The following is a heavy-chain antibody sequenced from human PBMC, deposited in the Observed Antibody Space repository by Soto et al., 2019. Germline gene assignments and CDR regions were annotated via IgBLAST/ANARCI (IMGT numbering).Heavy chain of an antibody. D-gene: IGHD3-16*02. V-gene: IGHV3-48*03. CDR1: GFTLSSYE. CDR2: ISSSGTTI. J-gene: IGHJ1*01. Sequence: GGSLRLSCTASGFTLSSYEMIWVRQAPGKGLEWVSYISSSGTTIYYAESVRGRFTISRDNAKNSLYLQMNSLRAEDTAIYYCARVSQSFIDYFQHWGQGTLVPVSS. CDR3: ARVSQSFIDYFQH.